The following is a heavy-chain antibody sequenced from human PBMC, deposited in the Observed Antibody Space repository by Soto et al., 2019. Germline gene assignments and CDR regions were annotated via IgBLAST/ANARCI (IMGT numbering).Heavy chain of an antibody. V-gene: IGHV4-31*03. Sequence: PSETLSLTCTVSGGSISSGGYYWSWIRQHPGKGLEWIGYIYYSGSTYYNPSLKSRVTISVDTSKNQFSLKLSSVTAADTAVYYCARGPPPGQLEGLADYWGQGTQVTVSS. D-gene: IGHD6-6*01. CDR1: GGSISSGGYY. J-gene: IGHJ4*02. CDR2: IYYSGST. CDR3: ARGPPPGQLEGLADY.